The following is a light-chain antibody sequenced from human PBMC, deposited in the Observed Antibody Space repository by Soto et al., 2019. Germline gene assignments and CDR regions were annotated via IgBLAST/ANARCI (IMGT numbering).Light chain of an antibody. CDR2: EVT. V-gene: IGLV2-14*01. CDR1: SGDIGSYNR. CDR3: SSYTNIKTRACV. J-gene: IGLJ1*01. Sequence: QSALTQPASVSGSPGQSITISCTGTSGDIGSYNRVSWYQQRPGKAPKLIIDEVTDRPTGVSNRCSGSKSGNTASLTISGLQAEDEAEYYCSSYTNIKTRACVFGTGTKLTVL.